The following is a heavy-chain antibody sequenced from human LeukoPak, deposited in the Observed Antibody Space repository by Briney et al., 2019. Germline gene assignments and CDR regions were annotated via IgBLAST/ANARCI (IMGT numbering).Heavy chain of an antibody. CDR2: MNGDGSTI. D-gene: IGHD1-1*01. Sequence: GGSLRLSCAGSGFTFSSSWIHWVRQAPGKGLAWVSRMNGDGSTIDYAASVKGRFTISRDNAKNTLYLQMNSLSAEDTAVYYCARAGNYYFEYWGQGTLVTVSS. CDR1: GFTFSSSW. V-gene: IGHV3-74*01. J-gene: IGHJ4*02. CDR3: ARAGNYYFEY.